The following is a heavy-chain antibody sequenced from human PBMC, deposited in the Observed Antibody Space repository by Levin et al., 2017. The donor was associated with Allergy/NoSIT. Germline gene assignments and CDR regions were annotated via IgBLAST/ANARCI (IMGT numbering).Heavy chain of an antibody. V-gene: IGHV3-74*01. Sequence: GGSLRLSCAVSGFTTTGYWMHWVRQVPGKGLVWVSRINSDGSMTSYADSVKGRFTISRDKAKNTLYLQMNSLRAEDTAVYYCVRLSPATNWGQGTLVTVSS. CDR1: GFTTTGYW. CDR2: INSDGSMT. CDR3: VRLSPATN. J-gene: IGHJ4*02.